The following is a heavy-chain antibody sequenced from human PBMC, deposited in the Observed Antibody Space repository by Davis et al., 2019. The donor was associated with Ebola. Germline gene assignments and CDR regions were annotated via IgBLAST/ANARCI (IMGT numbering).Heavy chain of an antibody. J-gene: IGHJ4*02. CDR3: AREVGETKLDQ. Sequence: SVKVSCKASGGTFSSYAISWVRQAPGQGLEWMGGIIPIFGTANYAQRFQGRVTITADESRTTAYMELSSLRSEDTAVYYCAREVGETKLDQWGQGTLVTVSP. D-gene: IGHD1-26*01. CDR2: IIPIFGTA. CDR1: GGTFSSYA. V-gene: IGHV1-69*13.